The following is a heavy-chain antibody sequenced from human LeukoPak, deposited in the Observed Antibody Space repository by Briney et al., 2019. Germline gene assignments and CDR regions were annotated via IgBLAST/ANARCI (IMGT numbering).Heavy chain of an antibody. CDR2: IKEDGSEK. Sequence: PGGSLRLSCVSSGFTFRSYWMSWVRQAPGKGLEWVASIKEDGSEKYYVDSVGGRFTISRDNAKNSLYLQMNSLSANDTAVYYCARGGSSRNDYWGQGTLVIVSS. V-gene: IGHV3-7*03. CDR3: ARGGSSRNDY. D-gene: IGHD3-10*01. J-gene: IGHJ4*02. CDR1: GFTFRSYW.